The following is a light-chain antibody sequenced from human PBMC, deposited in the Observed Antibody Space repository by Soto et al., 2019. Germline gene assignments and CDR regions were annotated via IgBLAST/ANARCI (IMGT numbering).Light chain of an antibody. CDR2: SNH. CDR1: SSNIGSNI. J-gene: IGLJ2*01. Sequence: QSVLTQPPSASETPGQRVTISCSGSSSNIGSNIVNWYQQLPGTAPKLLIYSNHQRPSGVPDRFSGSKSGISASLAISGLQSEDEADYYCAAWDDSLSGVVFGGGTKLTVL. V-gene: IGLV1-44*01. CDR3: AAWDDSLSGVV.